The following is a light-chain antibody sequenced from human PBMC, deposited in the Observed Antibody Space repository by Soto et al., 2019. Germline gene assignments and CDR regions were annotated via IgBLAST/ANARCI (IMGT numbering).Light chain of an antibody. CDR2: GES. CDR1: QTVSSSY. V-gene: IGKV3-20*01. J-gene: IGKJ4*01. CDR3: QQYGSSPLT. Sequence: EIVLTQSPGTLSLSPGERATLSCRASQTVSSSYVALYQQIPGQPRRLIIYGESSRATGIPDRFSGSASREYSTPTNSRLEPEDVAVYCWQQYGSSPLTFGGGTKVDI.